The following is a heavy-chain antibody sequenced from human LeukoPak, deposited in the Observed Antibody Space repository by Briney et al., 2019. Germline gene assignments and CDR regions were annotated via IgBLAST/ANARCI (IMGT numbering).Heavy chain of an antibody. V-gene: IGHV1-69*05. CDR1: GGTFSSYA. CDR3: ARNRHYDFWSGRSDAFDI. Sequence: SVKVSCKASGGTFSSYAISWVRQAPGQGLEWMGGIIPIFGTANYAQKFQGRVTITTDESTSTAYMELSSLRSEDTAVYYCARNRHYDFWSGRSDAFDIWGQGTMVTVSS. J-gene: IGHJ3*02. D-gene: IGHD3-3*01. CDR2: IIPIFGTA.